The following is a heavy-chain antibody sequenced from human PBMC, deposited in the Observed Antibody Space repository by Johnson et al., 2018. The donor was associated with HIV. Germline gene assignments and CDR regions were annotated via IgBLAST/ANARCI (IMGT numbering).Heavy chain of an antibody. CDR3: PMDRLGIDAFDI. Sequence: VQLVESGGGLVQPGGSLRLSCAASGFTFSSYAMSWVRQAPGKGLEWVSAISGSGGSTYYADSVKGRFTISRDNSKNTLYLQMNSLRAEDTAVYYCPMDRLGIDAFDIWGQGTMVTVSS. J-gene: IGHJ3*02. CDR1: GFTFSSYA. CDR2: ISGSGGST. V-gene: IGHV3-23*04. D-gene: IGHD7-27*01.